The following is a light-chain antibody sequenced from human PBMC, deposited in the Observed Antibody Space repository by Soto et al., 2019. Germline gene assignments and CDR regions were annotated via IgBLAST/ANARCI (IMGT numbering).Light chain of an antibody. J-gene: IGLJ2*01. Sequence: QSVLTQPPSVSAAPGQKVTISCSGSSSNIGNNYVSWYQQLPGTAPKLLIYDNDKRPSGIPDRFSGSKSGTSATLGITGLQTGDEAYYYCGTWDGSLNTQIFGGGTQLTVL. CDR3: GTWDGSLNTQI. CDR1: SSNIGNNY. V-gene: IGLV1-51*01. CDR2: DND.